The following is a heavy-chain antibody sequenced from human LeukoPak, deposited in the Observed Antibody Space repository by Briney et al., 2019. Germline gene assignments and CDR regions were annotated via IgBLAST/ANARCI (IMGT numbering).Heavy chain of an antibody. J-gene: IGHJ4*02. Sequence: ASVKVSCKASGGTFSNYGISWVRQAPGQGLEWIVRIIPIIGIANYAQKFQGGVTITADKSTSTAYMELTSLRPEDTAVYYCARWAGYCGSATCPYYLDFWGQGTLVTVSS. V-gene: IGHV1-69*04. CDR3: ARWAGYCGSATCPYYLDF. CDR2: IIPIIGIA. CDR1: GGTFSNYG. D-gene: IGHD2-2*01.